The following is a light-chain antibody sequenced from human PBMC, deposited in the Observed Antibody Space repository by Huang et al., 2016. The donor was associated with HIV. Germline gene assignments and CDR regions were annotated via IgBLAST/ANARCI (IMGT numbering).Light chain of an antibody. V-gene: IGKV1-39*01. CDR3: QQSYSALGLT. Sequence: DIQMTKSPSSLSASVGARVTIACRASQSIVTYLNWYQQKPGKAPRLLIPVSYSLQSGCPSRVSGSGSGTDFTLTISSLQPEDFATYYCQQSYSALGLTFGGGTKVEIK. CDR1: QSIVTY. CDR2: VSY. J-gene: IGKJ4*01.